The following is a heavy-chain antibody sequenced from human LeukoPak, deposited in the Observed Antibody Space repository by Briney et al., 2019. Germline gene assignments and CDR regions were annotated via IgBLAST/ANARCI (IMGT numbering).Heavy chain of an antibody. V-gene: IGHV3-30*02. CDR1: GFTFSSYG. CDR2: IRYDGSNK. J-gene: IGHJ4*02. CDR3: AKVKGDYYDSSGYFDY. D-gene: IGHD3-22*01. Sequence: GGSLRLSCAASGFTFSSYGMHWVRQAPGKGLEWVAFIRYDGSNKYYADSVKGRFTISRDNSKNTLYLQMNSLRAEDTAAYYCAKVKGDYYDSSGYFDYWGQGTLVTVSS.